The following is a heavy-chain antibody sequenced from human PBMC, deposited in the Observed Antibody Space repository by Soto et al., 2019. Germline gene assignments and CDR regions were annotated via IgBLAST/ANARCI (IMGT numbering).Heavy chain of an antibody. CDR3: TKDPEGGVITSFDY. Sequence: EVQLLESGGGLVQPGGSLRLSCAASGFTFSSYAMSWVRQAPGKGLEWVSAVSGSGGSKYYADSVKVRFTLSRDNSKNSWYLQMNSLRAEDTAVDYCTKDPEGGVITSFDYGGQGTLVTVS. J-gene: IGHJ4*02. D-gene: IGHD3-3*01. V-gene: IGHV3-23*01. CDR1: GFTFSSYA. CDR2: VSGSGGSK.